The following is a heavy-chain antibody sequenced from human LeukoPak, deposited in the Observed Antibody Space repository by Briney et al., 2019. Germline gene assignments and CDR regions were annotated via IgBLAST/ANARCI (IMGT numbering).Heavy chain of an antibody. V-gene: IGHV3-49*04. CDR2: IRSKAYGGTT. CDR3: TRDHQFYDSSGYYDY. D-gene: IGHD3-22*01. J-gene: IGHJ4*02. CDR1: GFTVSSDS. Sequence: GGSLRLSCTVSGFTVSSDSMSWVRQAPGKGLEWVGFIRSKAYGGTTEYAASVKGRFTISRDDSKSIAYLQMNSLKTEDAAVYYCTRDHQFYDSSGYYDYWGQGTLVTVSS.